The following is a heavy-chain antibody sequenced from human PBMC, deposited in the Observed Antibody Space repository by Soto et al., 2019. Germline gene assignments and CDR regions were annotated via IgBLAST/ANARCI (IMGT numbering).Heavy chain of an antibody. CDR3: AISRPLYYYDSSGYYPSKDRLDY. D-gene: IGHD3-22*01. CDR1: GYTFTSYA. J-gene: IGHJ4*02. V-gene: IGHV1-3*01. CDR2: INAGNGNT. Sequence: ASVKVSCKASGYTFTSYAMHWVRQAPGQRLEWMGWINAGNGNTKYSQKFQGRVTITRDTSASTAYMELSSLRSEDTAVYYCAISRPLYYYDSSGYYPSKDRLDYWGQGTLVTVSS.